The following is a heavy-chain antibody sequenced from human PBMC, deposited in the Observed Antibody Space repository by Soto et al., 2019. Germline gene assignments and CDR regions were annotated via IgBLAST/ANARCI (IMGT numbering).Heavy chain of an antibody. CDR3: AKERTSSGSYYYYYYYGMDV. CDR2: IKQDGSEK. CDR1: GFTFSSYW. D-gene: IGHD3-10*01. J-gene: IGHJ6*02. Sequence: GGSLRLSCAASGFTFSSYWMSWVRQAPGKGLEWVANIKQDGSEKYYVDSVKGRFTISRDNAKNSLYLQMNSLRAEDTAVYYCAKERTSSGSYYYYYYYGMDVWGQGTTVTVSS. V-gene: IGHV3-7*01.